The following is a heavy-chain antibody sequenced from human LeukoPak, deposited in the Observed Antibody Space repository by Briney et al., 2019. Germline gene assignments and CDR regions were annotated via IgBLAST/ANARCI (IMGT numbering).Heavy chain of an antibody. CDR1: GGTFSSYA. D-gene: IGHD3-22*01. CDR2: IIPILGIA. CDR3: ARDPAYYYDSSGYPGDY. Sequence: GASVKASCKASGGTFSSYAISWVRQAPGQGLEWMGRIIPILGIANYAQKFQGRVTITADKSTSTAYMELSSLRSEDTAVYYCARDPAYYYDSSGYPGDYWGQGTLVTVSS. V-gene: IGHV1-69*04. J-gene: IGHJ4*02.